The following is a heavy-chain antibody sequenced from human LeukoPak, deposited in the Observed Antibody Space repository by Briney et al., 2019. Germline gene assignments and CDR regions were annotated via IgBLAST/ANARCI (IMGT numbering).Heavy chain of an antibody. Sequence: TGGSLRLSCAASGFTVSSNYMSWVRQSPGKGLEWVSIIYSGGSTYYADSVKGRFTISRDNSKNTVYLQMNSLRGEDTAVYYCARVGDMEAFDIWGQGTRVAVSS. J-gene: IGHJ3*02. CDR3: ARVGDMEAFDI. V-gene: IGHV3-53*01. CDR2: IYSGGST. CDR1: GFTVSSNY. D-gene: IGHD3-16*01.